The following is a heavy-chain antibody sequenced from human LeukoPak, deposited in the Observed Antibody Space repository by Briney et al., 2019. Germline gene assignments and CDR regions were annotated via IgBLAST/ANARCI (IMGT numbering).Heavy chain of an antibody. V-gene: IGHV4-59*01. J-gene: IGHJ3*02. CDR1: GGSISSYY. D-gene: IGHD3-22*01. CDR3: ARDKDYFDSGGAFDI. CDR2: IYYSGST. Sequence: SETLSLTCTVSGGSISSYYWSWIRQPPGKGLEWIGYIYYSGSTNYNPSLKSRVTMSVDTSKNQFSLKLSSVAAADTAVYYCARDKDYFDSGGAFDIWGQGTMVTVSS.